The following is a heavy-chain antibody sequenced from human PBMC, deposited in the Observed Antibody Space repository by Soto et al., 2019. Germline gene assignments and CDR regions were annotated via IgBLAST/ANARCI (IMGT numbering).Heavy chain of an antibody. CDR3: AETRDKAAFDI. CDR2: INSDGSST. J-gene: IGHJ3*02. V-gene: IGHV3-74*01. D-gene: IGHD1-7*01. Sequence: LSCAASGFTFSSYWMHWVRQAPGKGLVWVSRINSDGSSTSYADSVKGRSTISRDNAKNTLYLQMNSLRAEDTAVYYCAETRDKAAFDIWGQGTMVTVSS. CDR1: GFTFSSYW.